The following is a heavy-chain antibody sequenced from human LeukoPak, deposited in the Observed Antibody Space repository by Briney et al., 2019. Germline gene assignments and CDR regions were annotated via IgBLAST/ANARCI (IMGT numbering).Heavy chain of an antibody. CDR1: GFTFSGHW. V-gene: IGHV3-7*01. Sequence: GGSLRLSCAASGFTFSGHWMSWVRQAPGKGLEWVANINQGGSDKYYVDSVKGRFTISRDNANNLLYLQMNSLRGEDTAVYYCTRDRSRSYDDWGQGTLVTVSS. CDR3: TRDRSRSYDD. CDR2: INQGGSDK. J-gene: IGHJ4*02. D-gene: IGHD3-16*02.